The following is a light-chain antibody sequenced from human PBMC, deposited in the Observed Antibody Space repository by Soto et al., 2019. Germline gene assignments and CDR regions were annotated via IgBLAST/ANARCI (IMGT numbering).Light chain of an antibody. CDR3: SSYAGHNNFVV. CDR1: SSDVGGYDY. CDR2: EVN. V-gene: IGLV2-8*01. Sequence: QSALTQPPSASGSPGQSVTISCTGTSSDVGGYDYVSWYQQHPGKAPKLIIYEVNKRPSGVPDRFSGSKSGSTASLTVSGLQADDEADFYCSSYAGHNNFVVFGGGTKLTVL. J-gene: IGLJ2*01.